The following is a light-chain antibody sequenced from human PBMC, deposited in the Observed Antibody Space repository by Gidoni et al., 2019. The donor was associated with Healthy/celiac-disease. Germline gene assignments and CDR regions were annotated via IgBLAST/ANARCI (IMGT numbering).Light chain of an antibody. V-gene: IGKV3-20*01. Sequence: EIVLTQSPGTLSLSPGERATLSCRASQSVSSSYLAWYRQNPGQAPRLLIYGASSRATGIPDRFSGSGSGTDFTLTISRLEPEDFAVYYCQQYESSPYTFGQGTKLEIK. CDR2: GAS. J-gene: IGKJ2*01. CDR3: QQYESSPYT. CDR1: QSVSSSY.